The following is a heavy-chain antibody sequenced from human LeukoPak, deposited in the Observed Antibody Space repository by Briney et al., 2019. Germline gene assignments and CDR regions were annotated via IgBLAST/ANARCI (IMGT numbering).Heavy chain of an antibody. CDR3: ARELGFSGSYPHAFDI. CDR2: ISSSSSTI. J-gene: IGHJ3*02. D-gene: IGHD1-26*01. V-gene: IGHV3-48*04. Sequence: GGSLRLSCAASGFTFSSYSMNWVRQAPGKGLEGVSYISSSSSTIYYADSVKGRFTISRDNAKNSLYLQMNSLRAEDTAVYYCARELGFSGSYPHAFDIWGQGTMVTVSS. CDR1: GFTFSSYS.